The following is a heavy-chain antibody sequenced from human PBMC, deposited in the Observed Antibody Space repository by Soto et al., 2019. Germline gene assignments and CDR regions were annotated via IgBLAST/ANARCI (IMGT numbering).Heavy chain of an antibody. CDR1: GGTFSSYA. D-gene: IGHD6-6*01. V-gene: IGHV1-69*06. J-gene: IGHJ4*02. CDR2: IIPIFGTA. CDR3: ARDMGSSSAFDY. Sequence: QVQLVQSVAEVKKPGSSVKVSCKASGGTFSSYAISWVRQAPGQGLEWMGGIIPIFGTANYAQKFLGRVTITADKSTRTAYMELSSLRSEDTAVYYCARDMGSSSAFDYWGQGTLVTVSS.